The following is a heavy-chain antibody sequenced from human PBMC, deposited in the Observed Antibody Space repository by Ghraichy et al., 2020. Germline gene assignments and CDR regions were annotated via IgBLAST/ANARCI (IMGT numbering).Heavy chain of an antibody. D-gene: IGHD3-3*01. J-gene: IGHJ5*02. CDR3: ARDSFKAIFGVAPWWFDP. CDR2: ISAYNGNT. V-gene: IGHV1-18*01. Sequence: ASVKVSCKASGYTFTSYGISWVRQAPGQGLEWMGWISAYNGNTNYAQKLQGRVTMTTDTSTSTAYMELRSLRSDDTAVYYCARDSFKAIFGVAPWWFDPWGQGTLVTVSS. CDR1: GYTFTSYG.